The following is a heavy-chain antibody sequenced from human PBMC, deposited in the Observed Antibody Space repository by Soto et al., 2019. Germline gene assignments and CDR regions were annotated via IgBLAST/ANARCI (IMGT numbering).Heavy chain of an antibody. CDR3: ARGGTISSPPELRGNDY. V-gene: IGHV4-34*01. D-gene: IGHD3-9*01. CDR2: INHSGST. J-gene: IGHJ4*02. CDR1: GGSFSGYY. Sequence: QVQLQQWGAGLLKPSETLSLTCAVYGGSFSGYYWSWIRQPPGKGLEWIGEINHSGSTNYNPSLKSRVTISVDTSKNQFSLKLSSVTAADTAVYYCARGGTISSPPELRGNDYWGQGTLVTVSS.